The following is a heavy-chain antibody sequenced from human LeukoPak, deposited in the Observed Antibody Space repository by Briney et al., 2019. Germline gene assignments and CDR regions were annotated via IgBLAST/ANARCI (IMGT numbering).Heavy chain of an antibody. D-gene: IGHD2-21*01. V-gene: IGHV1-69*05. CDR2: IIPIFGTA. CDR3: ARYTHNCGGDCRQSGAFDI. Sequence: ASVKVSCKASGYTFTSYDINWVRQAPGQGLEWMGGIIPIFGTANYAQKFQGRVTITTDESTSTAYMELSSLRSEDTAVYYCARYTHNCGGDCRQSGAFDIWGQGTMVTVSS. J-gene: IGHJ3*02. CDR1: GYTFTSYD.